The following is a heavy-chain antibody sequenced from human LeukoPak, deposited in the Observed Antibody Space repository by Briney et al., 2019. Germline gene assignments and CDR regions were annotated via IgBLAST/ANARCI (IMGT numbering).Heavy chain of an antibody. CDR2: IWYDGSNK. D-gene: IGHD3-3*01. CDR1: GFTFSSYG. Sequence: GGSLRLSCAASGFTFSSYGMHWVRQAPGKGLEWVAVIWYDGSNKYYADSVKGRFTISRDNSKNTLYLQMNSLRAEDTAVYYCAREHEFWSGYSYYFDYWGQGTLVTVSS. J-gene: IGHJ4*02. CDR3: AREHEFWSGYSYYFDY. V-gene: IGHV3-33*01.